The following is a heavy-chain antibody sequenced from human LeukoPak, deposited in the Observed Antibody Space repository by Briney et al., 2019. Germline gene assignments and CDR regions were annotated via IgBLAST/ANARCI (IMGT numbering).Heavy chain of an antibody. CDR2: ISAYNGNT. Sequence: ASVKVSCTASGYTFTSYGISWVRQAPGQGLEWMGWISAYNGNTNYAQRVQGRVTMTTDTSTSKAYMELRSLRSDDTAVYYCARDVDTSMAYYFDCWGQGTLVTVSS. D-gene: IGHD5-18*01. J-gene: IGHJ4*02. V-gene: IGHV1-18*01. CDR1: GYTFTSYG. CDR3: ARDVDTSMAYYFDC.